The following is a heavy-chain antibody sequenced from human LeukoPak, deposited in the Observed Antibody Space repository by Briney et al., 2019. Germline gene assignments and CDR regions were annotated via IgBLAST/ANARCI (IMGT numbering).Heavy chain of an antibody. D-gene: IGHD6-13*01. CDR1: GFIFSSYG. Sequence: PGRSLRLSCAASGFIFSSYGMHWVRQAPDKGLEWVAVISYDGSNTYYADSVKGRFTISRDNSNNTLYLQMNSLRVEDTAVYYCARDQSPYSSSWYYYYYGMDVWGQGTTVTVSS. V-gene: IGHV3-30*03. CDR2: ISYDGSNT. CDR3: ARDQSPYSSSWYYYYYGMDV. J-gene: IGHJ6*02.